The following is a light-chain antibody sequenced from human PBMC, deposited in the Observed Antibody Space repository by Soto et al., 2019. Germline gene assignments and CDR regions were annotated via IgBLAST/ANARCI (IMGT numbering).Light chain of an antibody. J-gene: IGLJ1*01. Sequence: QSALTQPASVSGSPGQSITISCTGTSNDVGGYNYVSWFQQHPGKAPKLLIFEVSNRPSGVSHRFSGSKSGNTASLTISGLQAEDEADDYCSSFTSTSTFVVGTGTKLTVL. V-gene: IGLV2-14*01. CDR3: SSFTSTSTFV. CDR2: EVS. CDR1: SNDVGGYNY.